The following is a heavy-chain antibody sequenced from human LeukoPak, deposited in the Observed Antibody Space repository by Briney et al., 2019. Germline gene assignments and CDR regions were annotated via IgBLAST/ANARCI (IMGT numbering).Heavy chain of an antibody. V-gene: IGHV3-30*18. D-gene: IGHD1-14*01. CDR3: AKPFHRYFDY. CDR2: ISYDGSNK. CDR1: GSTFSTYG. J-gene: IGHJ4*02. Sequence: GGSLRLSCAATGSTFSTYGMHWVRQAPGKGLEWVAVISYDGSNKYYADSVKGRFTISRDNSKNTLYLQMNSLRAEDTAVYYCAKPFHRYFDYWGQGTLVTVSS.